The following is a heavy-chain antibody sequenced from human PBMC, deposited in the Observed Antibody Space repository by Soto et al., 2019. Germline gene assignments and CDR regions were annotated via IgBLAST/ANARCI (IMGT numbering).Heavy chain of an antibody. CDR1: GFTFRNYV. CDR2: VTDSGGTT. J-gene: IGHJ4*02. V-gene: IGHV3-23*01. Sequence: EVQLLESGGGLVQPGGSLRLSCAASGFTFRNYVMSWVRQAPGMGLEWVSSVTDSGGTTYYADSVKGRFTISRDNSKNTLILQMNSLRAEDTAVYDCAKETGPEDYWGQGTLVTVSS. CDR3: AKETGPEDY.